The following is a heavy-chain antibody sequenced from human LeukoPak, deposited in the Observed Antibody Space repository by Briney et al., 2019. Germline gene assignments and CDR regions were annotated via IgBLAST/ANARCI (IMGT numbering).Heavy chain of an antibody. V-gene: IGHV3-53*01. D-gene: IGHD2-21*01. CDR2: IYENGGTT. Sequence: GGSLRLSCAASGFTVSSNYMTWVRQAPEKGLEFVSGIYENGGTTYYADSVKGRFSISRDNSKNTLYLQMDSLRGEDTAVYYCAKDFRIGYSAHFDYWGQGALVTVSS. J-gene: IGHJ4*02. CDR1: GFTVSSNY. CDR3: AKDFRIGYSAHFDY.